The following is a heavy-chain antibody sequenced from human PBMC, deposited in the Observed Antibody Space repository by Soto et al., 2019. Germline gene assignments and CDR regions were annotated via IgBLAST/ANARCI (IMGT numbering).Heavy chain of an antibody. D-gene: IGHD2-2*01. CDR1: GYTLTELS. CDR3: AREGLVLVPTTVNSDYYYYAMDV. V-gene: IGHV1-24*01. J-gene: IGHJ6*02. CDR2: FDPEDGET. Sequence: ASVKVSCKVSGYTLTELSMHWVRQAPGKGLEWMGGFDPEDGETIYAQKFQGRVTITADESTNTAYMELSSLRSEDTAVYYCAREGLVLVPTTVNSDYYYYAMDVWGQGTTVTVSS.